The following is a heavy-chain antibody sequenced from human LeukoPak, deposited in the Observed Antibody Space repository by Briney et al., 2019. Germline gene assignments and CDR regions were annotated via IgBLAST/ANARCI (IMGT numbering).Heavy chain of an antibody. D-gene: IGHD6-6*01. CDR1: GGSFSGYY. CDR2: INHSGST. V-gene: IGHV4-34*01. J-gene: IGHJ6*02. CDR3: ARSYSSSARDYYYYYGMDV. Sequence: SETLSLTCAVYGGSFSGYYWSWIRQPPGKGLEWIGEINHSGSTNYNPSLKSRVTISVDTSKNQFSLKLSSVTAADTAAYYCARSYSSSARDYYYYYGMDVWGQGTTVTVSS.